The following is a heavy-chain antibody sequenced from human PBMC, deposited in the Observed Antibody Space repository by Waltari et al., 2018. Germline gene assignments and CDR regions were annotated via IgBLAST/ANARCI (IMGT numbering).Heavy chain of an antibody. CDR2: RTCQSTNK. D-gene: IGHD2-15*01. CDR1: GFIFSDFG. V-gene: IGHV3-21*02. CDR3: GRRYCRGPMCVIPYEFDF. Sequence: VRLMEAGGGLVKPGGSVRLSCEGSGFIFSDFGMNWVRQAPGKGLEWVSSRTCQSTNKYSADQVKRRFTISRGNARNSVNLRMNSLRAEETAVYYCGRRYCRGPMCVIPYEFDFWGPGTLVTVSS. J-gene: IGHJ4*02.